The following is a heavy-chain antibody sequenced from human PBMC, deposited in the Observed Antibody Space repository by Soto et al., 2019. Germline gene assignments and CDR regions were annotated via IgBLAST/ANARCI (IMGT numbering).Heavy chain of an antibody. D-gene: IGHD3-16*01. Sequence: GKGLEWVSAISGSGGSTYYADSVKGRFTSSRDNSKNTLYLQMNSLRAEDTAVYYCAKFPLLYYDYIWGSTRSDYWGQGTLVTVSS. CDR3: AKFPLLYYDYIWGSTRSDY. V-gene: IGHV3-23*01. CDR2: ISGSGGST. J-gene: IGHJ4*02.